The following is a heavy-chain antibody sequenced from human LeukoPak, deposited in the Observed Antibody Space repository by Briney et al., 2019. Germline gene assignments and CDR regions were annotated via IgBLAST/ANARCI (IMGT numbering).Heavy chain of an antibody. J-gene: IGHJ4*02. CDR2: IWYDGSNK. CDR3: ARDSSGGSMYYFDY. V-gene: IGHV3-33*08. D-gene: IGHD2-15*01. Sequence: GGSLRLSCAASGFTFSSYGMHWVRQAPGKGLEWVAVIWYDGSNKYYADSVKGRFTISRDNSKNTLYLQMNSLRAEDTAVYYCARDSSGGSMYYFDYWGQGTLVTVSS. CDR1: GFTFSSYG.